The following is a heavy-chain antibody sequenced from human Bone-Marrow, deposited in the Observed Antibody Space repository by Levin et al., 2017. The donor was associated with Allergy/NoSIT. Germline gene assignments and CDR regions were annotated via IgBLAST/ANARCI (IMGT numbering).Heavy chain of an antibody. CDR3: ARVLGYCNSTSCDDYFDY. V-gene: IGHV7-4-1*02. CDR2: INTNTGNP. Sequence: PGESLKISCRSSGYTFTSCAMNWVRQAPGQGLEWMGWINTNTGNPTYAQGFTGRFVFSLDTSVSTAYLQISSLKAEDTAVYYCARVLGYCNSTSCDDYFDYWGQGTLVTVSS. D-gene: IGHD2-2*01. J-gene: IGHJ4*02. CDR1: GYTFTSCA.